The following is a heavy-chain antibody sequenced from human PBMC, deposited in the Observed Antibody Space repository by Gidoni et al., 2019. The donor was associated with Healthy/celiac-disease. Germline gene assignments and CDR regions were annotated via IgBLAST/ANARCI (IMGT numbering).Heavy chain of an antibody. Sequence: EVQLLESGGGLVQPGGCLRRSCAASGLTFSSYAMSWVRQAPGKGLEWVSAISGSGGSTYYADSVKGRFTISRDNSKNTLYLQMNSLRAEDTAVYYCAKDLVERFYYFDYWGQGTLVTVSS. CDR1: GLTFSSYA. D-gene: IGHD1-1*01. CDR3: AKDLVERFYYFDY. J-gene: IGHJ4*02. V-gene: IGHV3-23*01. CDR2: ISGSGGST.